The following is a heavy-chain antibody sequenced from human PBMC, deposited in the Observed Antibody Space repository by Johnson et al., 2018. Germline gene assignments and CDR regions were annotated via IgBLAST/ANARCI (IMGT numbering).Heavy chain of an antibody. V-gene: IGHV3-7*01. J-gene: IGHJ6*02. D-gene: IGHD6-13*01. Sequence: VQLVESGGGLVKXGGSLRLSCAASGFTFSDYYMSWIRQAPGKGLEWVANIKQEGSEKYYVDSVKGRFTISRDNAKNSLYLQMNSLRAEDQAVYYCARDRIAEAGISFRYYYYGMDGWGQGTTVTVSS. CDR2: IKQEGSEK. CDR3: ARDRIAEAGISFRYYYYGMDG. CDR1: GFTFSDYY.